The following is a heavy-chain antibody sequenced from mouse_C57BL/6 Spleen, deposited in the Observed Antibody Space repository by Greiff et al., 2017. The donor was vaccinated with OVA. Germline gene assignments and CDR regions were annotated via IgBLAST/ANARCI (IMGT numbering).Heavy chain of an antibody. J-gene: IGHJ2*01. D-gene: IGHD1-1*01. V-gene: IGHV5-17*01. Sequence: EVMLVESGGGLVKPGGSLKLSCAASGFTFSDYGMHWVRQAPEKGLEWVAYISSGSSTIYYADPVKGRFPISSDNAKNTLFLQMTSLRSEDTAMYYCARGATVVAHFDYWGQGTTLTVSS. CDR2: ISSGSSTI. CDR3: ARGATVVAHFDY. CDR1: GFTFSDYG.